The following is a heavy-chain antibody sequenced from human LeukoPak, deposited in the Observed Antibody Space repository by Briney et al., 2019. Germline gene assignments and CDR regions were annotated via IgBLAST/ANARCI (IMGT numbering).Heavy chain of an antibody. J-gene: IGHJ4*02. CDR2: IYYSGST. Sequence: SETLSLTCTVSGESISGFYWNWIRQPPGKGLEWIGYIYYSGSTNYNPSLKSRVTISVDTSKNQFSLKLSSVTAADTAVYYCAKDERNWNYNLASQTYDWGQGTLVTVSS. CDR1: GESISGFY. V-gene: IGHV4-59*12. D-gene: IGHD1-7*01. CDR3: AKDERNWNYNLASQTYD.